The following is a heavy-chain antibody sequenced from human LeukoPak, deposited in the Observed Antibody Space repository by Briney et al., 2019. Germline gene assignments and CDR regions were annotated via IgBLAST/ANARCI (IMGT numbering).Heavy chain of an antibody. CDR2: INHSGST. Sequence: SETLSLTCAVSGGSFSGHYWNWIRQPPGKGLEWIGEINHSGSTNYNPSLKSRVTISVDTSKNQFSLKLSSVTAADTAVYYCASWTTTNWFDPWGQGTLVTVSS. CDR3: ASWTTTNWFDP. CDR1: GGSFSGHY. J-gene: IGHJ5*02. V-gene: IGHV4-34*01. D-gene: IGHD3/OR15-3a*01.